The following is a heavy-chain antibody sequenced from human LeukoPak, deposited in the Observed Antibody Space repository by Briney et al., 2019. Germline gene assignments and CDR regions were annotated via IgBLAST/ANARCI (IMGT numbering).Heavy chain of an antibody. V-gene: IGHV3-23*01. CDR1: GFTFSSYA. Sequence: NPGGSLRLSCAASGFTFSSYAMSWVRQAPGKGLEWVSAISGSGGSTYYADSVKGRFTISRDNSKNTLYLQMNSLRAEDTAVYYCAKGGTGGITMIVVVTVYYFDYWGQGTLVTVSS. J-gene: IGHJ4*02. CDR3: AKGGTGGITMIVVVTVYYFDY. CDR2: ISGSGGST. D-gene: IGHD3-22*01.